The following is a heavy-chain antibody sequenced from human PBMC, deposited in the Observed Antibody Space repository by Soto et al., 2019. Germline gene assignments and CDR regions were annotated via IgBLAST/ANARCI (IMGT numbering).Heavy chain of an antibody. CDR2: IIPIFGTA. D-gene: IGHD3-16*02. Sequence: GASVKVSCKASGGAFSSYAISWVRQAPGQGLEWMGGIIPIFGTANYAQKFQGRVTITADESTSTAYMELSSLRSEDTAVYYCARSIEGLITFGGVIVIPGLQHWGQGTLVTVSS. J-gene: IGHJ1*01. V-gene: IGHV1-69*13. CDR3: ARSIEGLITFGGVIVIPGLQH. CDR1: GGAFSSYA.